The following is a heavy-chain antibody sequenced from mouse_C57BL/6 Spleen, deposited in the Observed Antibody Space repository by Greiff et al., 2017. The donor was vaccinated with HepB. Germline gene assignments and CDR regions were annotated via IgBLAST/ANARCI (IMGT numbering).Heavy chain of an antibody. V-gene: IGHV1-15*01. CDR3: TRHGDDVGFAY. J-gene: IGHJ3*01. D-gene: IGHD2-12*01. Sequence: QVQLQQSGAELVRPGASVTLSCKASGYTFTDYEMHWVKQTPVHGLEWIGAIDPETGGTAYNQKFKGKAILTADKSSSTAYMELRSLTSEDSAVYYCTRHGDDVGFAYWGQGTLVTVSA. CDR1: GYTFTDYE. CDR2: IDPETGGT.